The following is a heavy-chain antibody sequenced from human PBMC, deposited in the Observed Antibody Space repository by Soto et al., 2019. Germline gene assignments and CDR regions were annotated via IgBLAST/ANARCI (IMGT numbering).Heavy chain of an antibody. CDR1: GGSISGNY. D-gene: IGHD3-3*01. Sequence: SETLSLTCTVSGGSISGNYWSWIRQPAGKGLEWIGRIYSSGSPKYSPPLKSRVTMSVDKXXXXXXXXXXXXXXXXXAVYYCARDDFWGGRTHDYWGQGTLVTVSS. CDR3: ARDDFWGGRTHDY. V-gene: IGHV4-4*07. CDR2: IYSSGSP. J-gene: IGHJ4*02.